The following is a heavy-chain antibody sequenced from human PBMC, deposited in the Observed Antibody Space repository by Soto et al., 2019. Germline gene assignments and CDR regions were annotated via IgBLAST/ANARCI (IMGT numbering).Heavy chain of an antibody. CDR2: INPSGGST. CDR1: GYTFTSYY. CDR3: ARAYYYGSGSYTRFDP. D-gene: IGHD3-10*01. J-gene: IGHJ5*02. V-gene: IGHV1-46*03. Sequence: WASVKVSCKASGYTFTSYYMHWVRQAPGQGLEWMGIINPSGGSTSYAQKFQGRVTMTRDTSTSTVYMELSSLRSEDTAVYYCARAYYYGSGSYTRFDPWGQGTLVTVSS.